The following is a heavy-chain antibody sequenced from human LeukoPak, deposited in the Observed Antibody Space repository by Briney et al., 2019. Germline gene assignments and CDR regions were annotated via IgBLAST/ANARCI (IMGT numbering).Heavy chain of an antibody. V-gene: IGHV4-59*01. CDR1: VAPSVVTT. CDR3: ARAGYSYGYEFDY. Sequence: PSETCPSPALSLVAPSVVTTGAGSGSPQGRDWSGLGISITVGAPTTTPSLKSRVTISVDTSKNQFSLKLSSVTAADTAVYYCARAGYSYGYEFDYWGQGTLVTVSS. CDR2: SITVGAP. D-gene: IGHD5-18*01. J-gene: IGHJ4*02.